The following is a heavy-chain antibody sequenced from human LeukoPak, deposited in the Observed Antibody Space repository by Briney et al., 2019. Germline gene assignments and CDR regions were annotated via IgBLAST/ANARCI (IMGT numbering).Heavy chain of an antibody. D-gene: IGHD5-18*01. CDR2: IFYSGST. V-gene: IGHV4-59*01. Sequence: SETLSLTCSVSGDSIGTYYWSWIRQPPGKGLEWIGNIFYSGSTTYNPSLKSRVTISIDTSKNQFSLKVYSMTAADPAVYYCARVVRNSYGSLFYFDYWDQGSLVIVSS. J-gene: IGHJ4*02. CDR3: ARVVRNSYGSLFYFDY. CDR1: GDSIGTYY.